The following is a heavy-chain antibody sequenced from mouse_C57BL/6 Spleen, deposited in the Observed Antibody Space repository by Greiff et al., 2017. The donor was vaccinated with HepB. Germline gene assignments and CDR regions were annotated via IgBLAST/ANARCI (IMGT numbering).Heavy chain of an antibody. Sequence: EVQLQQSGPELVKPGASVKMSCKASGYTFTDYNMHWVKQSHGKSLEWIGYINPNNGGTSYNQKFKGKATLTENTSSSTAYMELRGLISEDSAVYYCARGVYWYFDVWGTGTTVTVSS. J-gene: IGHJ1*03. CDR3: ARGVYWYFDV. CDR1: GYTFTDYN. CDR2: INPNNGGT. V-gene: IGHV1-22*01.